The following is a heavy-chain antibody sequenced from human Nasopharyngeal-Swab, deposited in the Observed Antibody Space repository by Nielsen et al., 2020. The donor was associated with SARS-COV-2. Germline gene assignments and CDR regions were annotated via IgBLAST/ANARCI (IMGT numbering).Heavy chain of an antibody. CDR2: IWYDGSNK. J-gene: IGHJ4*02. V-gene: IGHV3-33*01. CDR3: ARERYSGSYDY. Sequence: WIRQPPGKGLEWVAVIWYDGSNKYYADSVKGRFTISRDNSKNTLYLQMNSLRAEGTAVYYCARERYSGSYDYWGQGTLVTVSS. D-gene: IGHD1-26*01.